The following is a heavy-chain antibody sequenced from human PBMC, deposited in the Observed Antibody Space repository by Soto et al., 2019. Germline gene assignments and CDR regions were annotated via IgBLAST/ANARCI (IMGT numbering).Heavy chain of an antibody. J-gene: IGHJ6*02. V-gene: IGHV3-30*03. CDR2: ISYDGSNK. D-gene: IGHD6-13*01. Sequence: LRLSCAASVFTFSSYGMHWVRQAPGKGLEWVAVISYDGSNKYYADSVKGRFTISRDNSKNTLYLQMNSLRAEDTAVYYCAREAAAPFYYYYYGMDVWGQGTTVTVSS. CDR3: AREAAAPFYYYYYGMDV. CDR1: VFTFSSYG.